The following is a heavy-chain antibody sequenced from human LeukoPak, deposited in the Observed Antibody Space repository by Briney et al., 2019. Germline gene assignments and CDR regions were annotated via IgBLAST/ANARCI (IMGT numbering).Heavy chain of an antibody. V-gene: IGHV1-46*03. CDR3: AILIWTGAFDI. Sequence: GASVKVSCKASGYTFTSYYMHWVRQAPGQGLEWMGIINPSGGSTSYAQKFQGRVTTTRDTSTSTVYMELSSLRSEDTAVYYCAILIWTGAFDIWGQGTMVTVSS. J-gene: IGHJ3*02. CDR1: GYTFTSYY. CDR2: INPSGGST. D-gene: IGHD1-1*01.